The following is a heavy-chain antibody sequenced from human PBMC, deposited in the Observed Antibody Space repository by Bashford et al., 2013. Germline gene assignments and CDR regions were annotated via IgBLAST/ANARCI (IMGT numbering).Heavy chain of an antibody. CDR3: ARESDYGVAFDY. V-gene: IGHV3-48*03. J-gene: IGHJ4*02. D-gene: IGHD4-17*01. Sequence: GSLRLSCAASRFTFSGYEMNWVRQAPGKGLEWVSYISSSGTTIYYADSVKGRFTISRDNAKNSLYLQMNSLRAEDTAVYYCARESDYGVAFDYVGPGNPGHRLL. CDR2: ISSSGTTI. CDR1: RFTFSGYE.